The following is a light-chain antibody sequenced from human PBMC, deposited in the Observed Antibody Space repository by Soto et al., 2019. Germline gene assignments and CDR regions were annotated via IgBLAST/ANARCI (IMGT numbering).Light chain of an antibody. V-gene: IGLV2-14*03. CDR3: SSYTSSSNHNYV. J-gene: IGLJ1*01. Sequence: VLTPXSSVSGSAGQWITISFPGNSSDVGLYNYVSWYQHQPGKAAELMIYDVSNRPSGVSNRFSSPKAAKPDFLTTSGLQAEDEPDYYCSSYTSSSNHNYVFGTGTKVTGL. CDR2: DVS. CDR1: SSDVGLYNY.